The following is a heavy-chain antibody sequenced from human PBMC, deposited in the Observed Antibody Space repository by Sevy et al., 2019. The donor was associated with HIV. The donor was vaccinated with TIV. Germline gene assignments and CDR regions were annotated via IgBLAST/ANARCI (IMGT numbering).Heavy chain of an antibody. CDR3: SKDQLAVGVGPAAIEDV. CDR1: GFTFSSYA. J-gene: IGHJ6*01. V-gene: IGHV3-23*01. D-gene: IGHD2-2*02. Sequence: GGSLRLSCAASGFTFSSYAMSWVRQAPGKGLEWVSAISGSGGSTYYADSVKGRFTISRDNSKNTLYLQMNSLRAEDTAVYYCSKDQLAVGVGPAAIEDVLGKGTTVTVSS. CDR2: ISGSGGST.